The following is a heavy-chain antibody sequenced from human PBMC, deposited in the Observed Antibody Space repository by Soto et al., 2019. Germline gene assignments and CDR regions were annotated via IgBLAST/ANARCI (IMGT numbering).Heavy chain of an antibody. J-gene: IGHJ5*02. CDR2: ISAYNGNT. CDR1: GYTFTSYG. V-gene: IGHV1-18*01. CDR3: ARDRGVVPAADPPPFDP. Sequence: QVQLVQSGAEVKKPGASVKVSCKASGYTFTSYGISWVRQAPGQGLEWMGWISAYNGNTNYAQKLQGRVTMTTDTSTSKAYMELRSLRSDDTAVYYCARDRGVVPAADPPPFDPWGQGTLVTVSS. D-gene: IGHD2-2*01.